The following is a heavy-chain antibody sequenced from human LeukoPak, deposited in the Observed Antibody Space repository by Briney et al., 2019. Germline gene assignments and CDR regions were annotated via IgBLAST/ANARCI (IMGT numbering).Heavy chain of an antibody. D-gene: IGHD5-18*01. Sequence: GGSLRLSCAASGFTVSSNYMSWVRQAPGKGLEWVSVIYSGGSTYYADSVKGRFTISRDNSKNTLYLQMNSLRAEDTAVYYCAKGGGYSYAEEYYFDYWGQGTLVTVSS. V-gene: IGHV3-53*01. CDR2: IYSGGST. CDR3: AKGGGYSYAEEYYFDY. CDR1: GFTVSSNY. J-gene: IGHJ4*02.